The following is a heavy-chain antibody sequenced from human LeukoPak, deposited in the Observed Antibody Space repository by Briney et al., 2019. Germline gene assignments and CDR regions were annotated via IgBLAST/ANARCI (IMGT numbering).Heavy chain of an antibody. V-gene: IGHV4-34*01. CDR1: GEPFSGYF. CDR3: ARRYYYNLGSFPFDF. D-gene: IGHD3-10*01. Sequence: SETLSLTCAVSGEPFSGYFWSWIRQSSGKGLEWIGEIHNSGTTNYNPSLNSRVTISEDTSKNKFYLNLSSVTAADTAVYYCARRYYYNLGSFPFDFWGQGTLVTVSS. CDR2: IHNSGTT. J-gene: IGHJ4*02.